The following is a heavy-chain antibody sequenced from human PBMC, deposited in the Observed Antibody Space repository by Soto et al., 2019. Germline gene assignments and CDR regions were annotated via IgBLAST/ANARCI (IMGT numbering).Heavy chain of an antibody. CDR2: IYSGGGT. D-gene: IGHD4-17*01. CDR3: ARNVPVTPLGY. Sequence: EVQLVESGGDLVQPGGSLRLSCAASGVIVSNNFMSWVRQAQGKGLEWVSIIYSGGGTQYADSVKGRFTISRDNYKNTVYLQLNSLRVEDTAVYYCARNVPVTPLGYWGQGTLVTVSS. CDR1: GVIVSNNF. V-gene: IGHV3-66*01. J-gene: IGHJ4*02.